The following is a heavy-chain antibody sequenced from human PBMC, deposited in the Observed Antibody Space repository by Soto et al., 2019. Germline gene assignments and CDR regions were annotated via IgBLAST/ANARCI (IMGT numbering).Heavy chain of an antibody. CDR2: IYPGDSDT. J-gene: IGHJ2*01. Sequence: PGESLKISCKGSGYSFTSDWIGWVRQMPGKGLEWMGIIYPGDSDTRYSPSFQGQVTISADKSISTAYLQWSSLKASDTAMYYCARLTYSSGWSYWYFDRWGRGTLVTVSS. CDR1: GYSFTSDW. V-gene: IGHV5-51*01. CDR3: ARLTYSSGWSYWYFDR. D-gene: IGHD6-19*01.